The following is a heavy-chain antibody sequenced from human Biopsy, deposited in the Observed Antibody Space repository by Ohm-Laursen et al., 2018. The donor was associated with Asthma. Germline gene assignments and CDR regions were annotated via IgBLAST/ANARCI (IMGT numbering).Heavy chain of an antibody. CDR3: ARLADCSGGACYSYGWFDP. CDR1: GGSVSTGSYY. CDR2: IYYTGSD. D-gene: IGHD2-15*01. Sequence: SDTLSLTCTVSGGSVSTGSYYWSWIRQPPGKGLEWLGYIYYTGSDNYNPSLKSRVTISVDTSKNQFSLRLTSVTPADTAVYYCARLADCSGGACYSYGWFDPWGQGTRVTVSS. V-gene: IGHV4-61*01. J-gene: IGHJ5*02.